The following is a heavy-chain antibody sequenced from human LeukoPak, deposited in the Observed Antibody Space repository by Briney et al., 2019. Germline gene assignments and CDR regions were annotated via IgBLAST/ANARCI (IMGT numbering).Heavy chain of an antibody. CDR1: GFTFSDYY. J-gene: IGHJ3*02. D-gene: IGHD1-26*01. V-gene: IGHV3-11*01. Sequence: PGGSLRLSCAASGFTFSDYYMSWIRQAPGKGLEWVSYISSSGSTIYYADSVKGRFTISRDNAKNSLYLQMNSLRAEDTAVYYCARVAARELSGSDAFDIWGQGTMVTVSS. CDR2: ISSSGSTI. CDR3: ARVAARELSGSDAFDI.